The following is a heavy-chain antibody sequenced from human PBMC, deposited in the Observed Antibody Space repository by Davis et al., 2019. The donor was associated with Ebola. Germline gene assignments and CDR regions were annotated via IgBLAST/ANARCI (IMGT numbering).Heavy chain of an antibody. J-gene: IGHJ6*02. CDR2: MNPNSGNT. V-gene: IGHV1-8*01. CDR1: GYTFTSYD. Sequence: ASSVTVSRKASGYTFTSYDINWVRQATGQGLEWMGWMNPNSGNTGYAQKFQGRVTMTRNTSISTAYMELSSLRSEDTAVYYCARSSGSYYYYGMDVWGQGTTVTVSS. CDR3: ARSSGSYYYYGMDV. D-gene: IGHD1-26*01.